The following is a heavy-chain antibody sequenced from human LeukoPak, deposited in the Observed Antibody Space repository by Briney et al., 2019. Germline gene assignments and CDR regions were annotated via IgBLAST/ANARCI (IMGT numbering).Heavy chain of an antibody. Sequence: SETLSLTCTVSGGSISSSSYYWDWIRQPPGKGLEWIGNIYYTGSTYYNPSLKSRVAVSVDTSKNQFSLKVTSMSAADTAVYYCARHLSAVTAPDYWGQGTLVTVSS. D-gene: IGHD2-21*02. CDR1: GGSISSSSYY. J-gene: IGHJ4*02. CDR3: ARHLSAVTAPDY. CDR2: IYYTGST. V-gene: IGHV4-39*01.